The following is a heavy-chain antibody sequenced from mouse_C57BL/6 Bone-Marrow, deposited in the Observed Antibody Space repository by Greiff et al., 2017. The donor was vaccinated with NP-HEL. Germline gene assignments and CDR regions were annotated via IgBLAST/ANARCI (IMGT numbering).Heavy chain of an antibody. CDR2: IYPGSGNT. V-gene: IGHV1-76*01. J-gene: IGHJ4*01. Sequence: QVQLQQSGAELVRPGASVKLSCKASGYTFTDYYINWVKQRPGPGLEWIARIYPGSGNTYYNEKFKGKATLTAEKSSSTAYMQLSSLTSEDSAVYFCARYGPLYYGSSSYYAMDYWGQGTSVTVSS. CDR3: ARYGPLYYGSSSYYAMDY. CDR1: GYTFTDYY. D-gene: IGHD1-1*01.